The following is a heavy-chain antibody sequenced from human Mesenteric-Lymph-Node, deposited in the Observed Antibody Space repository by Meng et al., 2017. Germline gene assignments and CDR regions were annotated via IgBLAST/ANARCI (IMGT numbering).Heavy chain of an antibody. D-gene: IGHD5-12*01. J-gene: IGHJ4*02. CDR3: ANGYTPDY. Sequence: GESLKISCAASGFTFSSYAMSWVRQAPGKGLEWVSAISGSGGSTYYADSVKGRLTISRDNSKNTLYLQMNSLRVEDTAVYFCANGYTPDYWGQGTLVTVSS. CDR1: GFTFSSYA. CDR2: ISGSGGST. V-gene: IGHV3-23*01.